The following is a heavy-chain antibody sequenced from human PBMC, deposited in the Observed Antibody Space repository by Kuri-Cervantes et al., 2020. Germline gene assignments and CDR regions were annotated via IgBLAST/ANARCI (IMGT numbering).Heavy chain of an antibody. J-gene: IGHJ6*02. D-gene: IGHD5-18*01. CDR1: GGSISSSSYY. Sequence: SETLSLTCTVSGGSISSSSYYWGWIRQPPGKGLEWIGRIYYSGSTYYNPSLKSRVTISVDTSKNQFSLKLSSVTAADTAVYYCATLGKVDTAMNYGMDVWGQGTTVTVSS. V-gene: IGHV4-39*07. CDR3: ATLGKVDTAMNYGMDV. CDR2: IYYSGST.